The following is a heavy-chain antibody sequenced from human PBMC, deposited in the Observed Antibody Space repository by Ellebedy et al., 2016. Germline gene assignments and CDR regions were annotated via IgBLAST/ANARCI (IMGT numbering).Heavy chain of an antibody. J-gene: IGHJ5*02. D-gene: IGHD3-16*01. CDR3: ARGVGGTSLNWFDP. V-gene: IGHV3-21*01. Sequence: GESLKISXAASGFTFSSYSMNWVRQAPGKGLEWVATIVFSGTATYYADSVKGRFIISRDNTKNSLFLQMNSLGVEDTAVYYCARGVGGTSLNWFDPWGQGTLVTVSS. CDR1: GFTFSSYS. CDR2: IVFSGTAT.